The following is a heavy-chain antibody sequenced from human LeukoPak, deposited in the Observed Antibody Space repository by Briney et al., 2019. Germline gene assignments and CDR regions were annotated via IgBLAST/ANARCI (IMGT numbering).Heavy chain of an antibody. CDR1: GFTVSSNY. V-gene: IGHV3-48*03. J-gene: IGHJ4*02. CDR2: ISSSGSTI. CDR3: ARATQFVVPCARGFDY. Sequence: GGSLRLSCAASGFTVSSNYMNWVRQAPGKGLEWVSYISSSGSTIYYADSVKGRFTISRDNAKNSLYLQMNSLRAEDTAVYYCARATQFVVPCARGFDYWGQGTLVTVSS. D-gene: IGHD2-21*01.